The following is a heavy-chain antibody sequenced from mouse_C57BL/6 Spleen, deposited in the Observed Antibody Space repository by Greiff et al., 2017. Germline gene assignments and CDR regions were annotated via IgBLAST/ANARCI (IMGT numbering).Heavy chain of an antibody. Sequence: EVKLVESEGGLVQPGSSMKLSCTASGFTFSDYYMAWVRQVPEKGLEWVANINYDGSSTYYLDSLKSRFIISRDNAKNILYLQMSSLKSEDTAPYYCARERDGDDGGYYYAMDYWGQGTSVTVSS. CDR3: ARERDGDDGGYYYAMDY. CDR1: GFTFSDYY. V-gene: IGHV5-16*01. J-gene: IGHJ4*01. CDR2: INYDGSST. D-gene: IGHD2-2*01.